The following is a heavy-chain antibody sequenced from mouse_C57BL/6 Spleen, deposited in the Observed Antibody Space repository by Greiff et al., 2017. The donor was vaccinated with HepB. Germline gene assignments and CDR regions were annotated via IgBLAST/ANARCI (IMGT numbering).Heavy chain of an antibody. CDR2: IHPSDSDT. Sequence: QVQLQQPGAELVKPGASVKVSCKASGYTFTSYWMHWVKQRPGQGLEWIGRIHPSDSDTNYNQKFKGKATLTVDKSSSTAYMQLSSLTYEDSAVYYCARSVVAPTEYFDVWGTGTTVTVSS. CDR3: ARSVVAPTEYFDV. J-gene: IGHJ1*03. D-gene: IGHD1-1*01. V-gene: IGHV1-74*01. CDR1: GYTFTSYW.